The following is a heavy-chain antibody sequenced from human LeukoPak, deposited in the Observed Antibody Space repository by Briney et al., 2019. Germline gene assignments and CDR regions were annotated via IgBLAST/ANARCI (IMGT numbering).Heavy chain of an antibody. Sequence: SETLSLTCTVSGGSISSYYWSWIRQPPGKGLECIGYIYYSGSTNYNPSLKSRVTISVDTSKNQFSLKLSSVTAADTAVYYCARGWQQLAYFDYWGQGTLVTDSS. CDR3: ARGWQQLAYFDY. D-gene: IGHD6-13*01. CDR2: IYYSGST. J-gene: IGHJ4*02. V-gene: IGHV4-59*01. CDR1: GGSISSYY.